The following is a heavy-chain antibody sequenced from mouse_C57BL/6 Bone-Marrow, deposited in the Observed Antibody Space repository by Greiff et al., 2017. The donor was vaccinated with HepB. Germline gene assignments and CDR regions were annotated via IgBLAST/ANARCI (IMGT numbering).Heavy chain of an antibody. CDR2: ISNGGGST. V-gene: IGHV5-12*01. Sequence: EVKLVESGGGLVQPGGSLKLSCAASGFTFSDYYMYWVRQTPEKRLEWVAYISNGGGSTYYPDTVKGRFTISRDNAKNTLYLQMSRLKSEDTAMYYCAREGTVVGDYWGKGTTLTVSS. CDR1: GFTFSDYY. J-gene: IGHJ2*01. D-gene: IGHD1-1*01. CDR3: AREGTVVGDY.